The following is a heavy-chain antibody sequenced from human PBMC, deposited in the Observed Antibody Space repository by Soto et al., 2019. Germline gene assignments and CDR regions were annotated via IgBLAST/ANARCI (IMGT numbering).Heavy chain of an antibody. Sequence: QVQLVQSGDEVKKPGASVKVSCKASGYTFTGYYMHWVRQAPGQGLEWMGWINPNSGGTNYAQKFQGRVTMTRDTSISTAYMELSRLRSDDTAVYYCARAYYDFWSGGDWFDPWGQGTLVTVSS. V-gene: IGHV1-2*02. CDR1: GYTFTGYY. CDR2: INPNSGGT. D-gene: IGHD3-3*01. J-gene: IGHJ5*02. CDR3: ARAYYDFWSGGDWFDP.